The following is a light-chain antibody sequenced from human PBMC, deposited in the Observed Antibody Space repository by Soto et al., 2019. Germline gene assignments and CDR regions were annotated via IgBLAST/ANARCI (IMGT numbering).Light chain of an antibody. CDR2: GAS. V-gene: IGKV3-20*01. Sequence: ELVLTQSPGTLSLSPGERATLSCRASQSVSSSYLAWYQQKPGQAPRLLIYGASSRATGIPARFSGSGSGTYFPLTISRLEPEDFAVYYCQQYGSSLMYTFGQGTKLEIK. CDR3: QQYGSSLMYT. J-gene: IGKJ2*01. CDR1: QSVSSSY.